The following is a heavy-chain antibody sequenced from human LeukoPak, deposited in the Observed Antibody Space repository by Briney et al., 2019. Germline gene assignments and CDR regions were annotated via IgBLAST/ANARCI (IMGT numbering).Heavy chain of an antibody. CDR3: SRGYCSGGSCYSCPCRFDP. V-gene: IGHV4-34*01. J-gene: IGHJ5*02. CDR2: INHSGST. D-gene: IGHD2-15*01. Sequence: SETLSLTCAVYGGSFSGYYWSWIRQPPGKGLEWIGEINHSGSTNYNPSLKSRVTISVDTSKNQFSLKLSSVTAADTAVYYCSRGYCSGGSCYSCPCRFDPWGQGTLVTVSS. CDR1: GGSFSGYY.